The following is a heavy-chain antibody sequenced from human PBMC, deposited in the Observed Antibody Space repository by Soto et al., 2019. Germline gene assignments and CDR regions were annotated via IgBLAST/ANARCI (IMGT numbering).Heavy chain of an antibody. CDR1: GGSISNSSYY. D-gene: IGHD6-19*01. V-gene: IGHV4-39*01. Sequence: QLQLQESGPGLVKPSETLSLTCTVSGGSISNSSYYWGWVRQPPGKGLEWIASVFYSGGTYYRPSLKSRATISIDTSKNQFSLNLNSVTAADTAVYYCARHYGSFDPWGQGTLVTVSS. CDR3: ARHYGSFDP. CDR2: VFYSGGT. J-gene: IGHJ5*02.